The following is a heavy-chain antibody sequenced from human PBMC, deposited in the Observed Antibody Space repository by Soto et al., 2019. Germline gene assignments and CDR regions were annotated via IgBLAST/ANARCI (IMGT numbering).Heavy chain of an antibody. CDR2: ISGGGGIT. Sequence: EVQLLESGGGLVQPGGSLRLSCAASGFMFSSYAMNWVRQAPGKGLEWVSSISGGGGITHYADSVRGRFTISRDNSTDTLYLQMNSLRAEDTAVYFCATWHLREHAYDVWGQGTMVTVSS. CDR3: ATWHLREHAYDV. CDR1: GFMFSSYA. J-gene: IGHJ3*01. V-gene: IGHV3-23*01. D-gene: IGHD5-12*01.